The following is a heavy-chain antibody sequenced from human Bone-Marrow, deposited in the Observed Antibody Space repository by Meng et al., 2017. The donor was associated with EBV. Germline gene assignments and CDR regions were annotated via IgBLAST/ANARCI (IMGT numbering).Heavy chain of an antibody. CDR1: GYPFTRYG. CDR3: ARERWGITMIVEPFDY. D-gene: IGHD3-22*01. CDR2: ISADNGNT. J-gene: IGHJ4*02. V-gene: IGHV1-18*01. Sequence: QVKLVQSGTEMKKPGASVKVSCNASGYPFTRYGNSWVRQAPGQGLEWMGWISADNGNTHYAQKLQGRVTMTTDTSTSTAYMELRSLRSDDTAVYYCARERWGITMIVEPFDYWGQGTLVTVSS.